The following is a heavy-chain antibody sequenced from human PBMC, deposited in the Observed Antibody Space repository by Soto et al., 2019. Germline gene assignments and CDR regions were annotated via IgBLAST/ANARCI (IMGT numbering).Heavy chain of an antibody. J-gene: IGHJ4*02. CDR2: IWYDGSQK. CDR3: AAARRGRGWDSDW. Sequence: QVQLVESGGGVVQTGGSLRLSCAASGFTFRNYGMHWVRQAPGKGLEWVAVIWYDGSQKYEAGSVKGRFTISRDNSKNTLYLQMDSLRDEDTAVYYCAAARRGRGWDSDWWGQGTLVIVSS. D-gene: IGHD1-26*01. CDR1: GFTFRNYG. V-gene: IGHV3-33*01.